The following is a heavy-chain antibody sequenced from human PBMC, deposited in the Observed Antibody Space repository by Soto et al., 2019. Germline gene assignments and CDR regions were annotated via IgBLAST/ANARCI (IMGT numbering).Heavy chain of an antibody. D-gene: IGHD5-12*01. J-gene: IGHJ6*02. CDR2: ISSSSSYT. CDR1: GFTFSDYY. Sequence: GGSLRLSCAASGFTFSDYYMSWIRQAPGKGLEWVSYISSSSSYTNYADSVKGRFTISRDNAKDSLYLQMNSLRAEDTAVYYCARDQGAYSGYGYYYGMDVWGQGTTVTVSS. V-gene: IGHV3-11*06. CDR3: ARDQGAYSGYGYYYGMDV.